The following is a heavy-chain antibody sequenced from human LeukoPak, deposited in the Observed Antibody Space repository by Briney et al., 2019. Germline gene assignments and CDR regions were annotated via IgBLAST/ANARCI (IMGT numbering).Heavy chain of an antibody. D-gene: IGHD3-10*01. CDR1: GFTVSSNS. CDR3: AKEGLLWFGELYYFDY. CDR2: ISGTGDST. V-gene: IGHV3-23*01. Sequence: GGSLRLSCTVSGFTVSSNSMSWVRQAPGKGLEWVSAISGTGDSTYHADSVKGRFTISRDNSKNTLYLQMNSLRAEDTAVYYCAKEGLLWFGELYYFDYWGQGTLVTVSS. J-gene: IGHJ4*02.